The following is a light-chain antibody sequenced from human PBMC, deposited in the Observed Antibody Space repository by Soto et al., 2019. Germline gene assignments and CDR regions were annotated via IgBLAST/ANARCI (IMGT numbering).Light chain of an antibody. J-gene: IGLJ2*01. V-gene: IGLV2-14*03. Sequence: QSALTQPASVSGTPGQSITISCTGTDSDVGAFNYVSWYQQFAGKAPKLIIYDVSSRPSGISNRFSGSKSDNTASLTISGLQAEDEADYYCSSYAGSNNVVFGGGTKVTVL. CDR3: SSYAGSNNVV. CDR1: DSDVGAFNY. CDR2: DVS.